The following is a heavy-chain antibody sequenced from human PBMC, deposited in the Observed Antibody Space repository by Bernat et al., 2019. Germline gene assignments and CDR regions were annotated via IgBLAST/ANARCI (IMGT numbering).Heavy chain of an antibody. D-gene: IGHD3-3*01. J-gene: IGHJ4*02. CDR3: ARLLRTRYCFDY. CDR2: IYYSGRT. CDR1: GGSISSSSYY. Sequence: QLQLQESGPGLVKPSETLSLTCTVSGGSISSSSYYWGWLRQPPGKGLEWIGSIYYSGRTYYNPTLKSRVTISVDTSKIQLSQRLSSVAAGDTAVYYCARLLRTRYCFDYWGQGTLVTVSS. V-gene: IGHV4-39*07.